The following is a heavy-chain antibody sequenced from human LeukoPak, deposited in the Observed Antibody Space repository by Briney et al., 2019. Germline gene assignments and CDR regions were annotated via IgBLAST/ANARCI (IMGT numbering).Heavy chain of an antibody. Sequence: GASVKVSCKASGYTFTSYGISWVRQAPGQGLEWMGWISPYNGNTNYAQKLQGRVTMTTDTSTSTAYMELRSLRSDDTAVYYCARVQGYCSSSSCYPRFDPWGQGTLVTVSS. CDR2: ISPYNGNT. D-gene: IGHD2-2*01. V-gene: IGHV1-18*01. CDR3: ARVQGYCSSSSCYPRFDP. J-gene: IGHJ5*02. CDR1: GYTFTSYG.